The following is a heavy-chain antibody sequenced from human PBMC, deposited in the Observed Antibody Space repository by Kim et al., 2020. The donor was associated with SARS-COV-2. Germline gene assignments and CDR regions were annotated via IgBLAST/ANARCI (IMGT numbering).Heavy chain of an antibody. V-gene: IGHV3-9*01. CDR3: AKDKVGGGGNGPWYFDC. J-gene: IGHJ4*02. D-gene: IGHD2-15*01. Sequence: VKGRFTISRDNAKNSLYLQMNSLRAEDTALYYCAKDKVGGGGNGPWYFDCWGQGTLVTVSS.